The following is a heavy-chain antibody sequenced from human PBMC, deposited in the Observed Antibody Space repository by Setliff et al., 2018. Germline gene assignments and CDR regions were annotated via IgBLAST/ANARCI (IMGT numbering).Heavy chain of an antibody. Sequence: LRLSCAASGLTFSGSAMHWVRQAPGKGLEWVSSISTSGSYIYYVDSVKGRFTIPRDNSKNTLYLQMSSLRSEDTAVYYCVKASSDLSMAYFDLWGQGTLVTVSS. V-gene: IGHV3-21*06. CDR2: ISTSGSYI. CDR3: VKASSDLSMAYFDL. CDR1: GLTFSGSA. D-gene: IGHD3-16*02. J-gene: IGHJ4*02.